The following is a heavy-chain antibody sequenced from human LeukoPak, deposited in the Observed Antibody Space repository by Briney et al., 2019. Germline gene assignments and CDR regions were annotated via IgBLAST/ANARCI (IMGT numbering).Heavy chain of an antibody. Sequence: PGGSLRLSCAASGFTFSSYNMNWVRQAPGKGLEWVSSISSGGNYIYYADSVKGRFTISRDNAKNSLFLQMNSLRAEDTAVYYCARETLVPGDYWGQGTLVTVSS. CDR3: ARETLVPGDY. CDR1: GFTFSSYN. CDR2: ISSGGNYI. J-gene: IGHJ4*02. V-gene: IGHV3-21*01. D-gene: IGHD2-8*02.